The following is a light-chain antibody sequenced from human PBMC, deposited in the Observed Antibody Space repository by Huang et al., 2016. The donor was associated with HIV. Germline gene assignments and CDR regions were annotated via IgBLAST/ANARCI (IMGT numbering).Light chain of an antibody. V-gene: IGKV2-40*01. CDR1: QSLLESDDGNTY. CDR3: MQRIEFPPYT. Sequence: DIVMTPPPLSLPVTPGEPASISCRSSQSLLESDDGNTYLDGYLQKPGQSPQLLIDTRAYRADGGPDRGSGSGSGTEFTLKISRVEAEDVGVYYCMQRIEFPPYTCGQGTKLEIK. CDR2: TRA. J-gene: IGKJ2*01.